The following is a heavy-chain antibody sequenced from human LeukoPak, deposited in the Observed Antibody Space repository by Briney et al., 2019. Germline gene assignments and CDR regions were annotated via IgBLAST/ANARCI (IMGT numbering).Heavy chain of an antibody. Sequence: QSGGSLRLSCAASGFSFSGYDMSWVRQAPGKGLDWVSGVSDSGVNTYYADSVKGRFTISRDNSKYTLFLQMNSLGAEDTAIYYCARGLARSAVGRWSWGQGTLVTVSS. J-gene: IGHJ5*02. CDR1: GFSFSGYD. D-gene: IGHD2-15*01. CDR2: VSDSGVNT. CDR3: ARGLARSAVGRWS. V-gene: IGHV3-23*01.